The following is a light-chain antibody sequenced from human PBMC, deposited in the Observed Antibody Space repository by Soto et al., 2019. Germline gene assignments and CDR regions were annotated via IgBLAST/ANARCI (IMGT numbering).Light chain of an antibody. CDR2: GAS. V-gene: IGKV3-20*01. J-gene: IGKJ1*01. CDR3: QQYNSWPET. CDR1: QSVSSSY. Sequence: EIVLTQSPGTLSLSPGERATLSCRASQSVSSSYLAWYQQKPGQAPRLLIYGASSRATGIPDRFSGSEFGTEFTLTISSLQSEDFAVYYCQQYNSWPETFGQGTKVDIK.